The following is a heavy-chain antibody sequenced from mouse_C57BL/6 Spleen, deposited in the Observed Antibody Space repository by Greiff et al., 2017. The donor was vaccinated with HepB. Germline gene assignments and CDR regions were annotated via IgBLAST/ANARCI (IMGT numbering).Heavy chain of an antibody. J-gene: IGHJ2*01. Sequence: VQLQESGAELVRPGASVTLSCKASGYTFTDYEMHWVKQTPVHGLEWIGAIDPETGGTAYNQKFKGKAILTADKSSSTAYMELRSLTSEDSAVYYCTSLIRSLHYFDYWGQGTTLTVSS. CDR2: IDPETGGT. CDR3: TSLIRSLHYFDY. CDR1: GYTFTDYE. V-gene: IGHV1-15*01. D-gene: IGHD1-1*01.